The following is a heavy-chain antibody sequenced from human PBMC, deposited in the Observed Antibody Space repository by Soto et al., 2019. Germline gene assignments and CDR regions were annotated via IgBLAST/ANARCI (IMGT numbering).Heavy chain of an antibody. Sequence: GWSLRLSCAASGFTFSSYSMNWVRQAPGKGLEWVSSISSSSSYIYYADSVKGRFTISRDNAKNSLYLQMNSLRAEDTAVYYCPRDGGKGGFDYWGQGTLVTVSS. J-gene: IGHJ4*02. V-gene: IGHV3-21*01. D-gene: IGHD3-16*01. CDR2: ISSSSSYI. CDR3: PRDGGKGGFDY. CDR1: GFTFSSYS.